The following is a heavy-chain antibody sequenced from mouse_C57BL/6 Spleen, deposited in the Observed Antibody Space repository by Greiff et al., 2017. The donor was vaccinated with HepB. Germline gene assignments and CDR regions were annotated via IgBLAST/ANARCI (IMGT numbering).Heavy chain of an antibody. V-gene: IGHV1-58*01. Sequence: EVQLQQSGAELVRPGSSVKMSCKTSGYTFTSYGINWVKQRPGQGLEWIGYIYIGNGYTEYNEKFKGKATLTSDTSSSTAYMQLSSLTSEDSAIYFCTRGVSHYYGSSYWCVDVWGTGTTVTVSS. J-gene: IGHJ1*03. CDR2: IYIGNGYT. CDR3: TRGVSHYYGSSYWCVDV. CDR1: GYTFTSYG. D-gene: IGHD1-1*01.